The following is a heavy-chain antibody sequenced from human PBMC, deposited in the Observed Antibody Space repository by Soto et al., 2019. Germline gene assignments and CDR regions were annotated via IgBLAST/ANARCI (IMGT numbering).Heavy chain of an antibody. Sequence: PSETLSLTCAVYGGSFSGYYWSWIRQPPGKGLEWIGEINHSGSTNYNPSLKSRVTISVDTSKNQFSLKLSSVTAADTAVYYCARGRVWNYGMDGRGQGTTVTVSS. J-gene: IGHJ6*02. CDR3: ARGRVWNYGMDG. V-gene: IGHV4-34*01. D-gene: IGHD6-13*01. CDR2: INHSGST. CDR1: GGSFSGYY.